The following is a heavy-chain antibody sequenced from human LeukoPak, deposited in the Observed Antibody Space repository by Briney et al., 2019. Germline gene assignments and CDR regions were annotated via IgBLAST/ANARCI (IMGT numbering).Heavy chain of an antibody. V-gene: IGHV1-8*01. CDR1: GYTFTSYD. CDR3: ARGLKRWGYCSSTSCYSDNWFDP. Sequence: ASVKVSCKAPGYTFTSYDINWVRQATGQGLEWMGWMNPNSGNTGYAQKFQGRVTMTRNTSISTAYMELSSLRSEDTAVYYCARGLKRWGYCSSTSCYSDNWFDPWGQGTLVTVSS. D-gene: IGHD2-2*01. CDR2: MNPNSGNT. J-gene: IGHJ5*02.